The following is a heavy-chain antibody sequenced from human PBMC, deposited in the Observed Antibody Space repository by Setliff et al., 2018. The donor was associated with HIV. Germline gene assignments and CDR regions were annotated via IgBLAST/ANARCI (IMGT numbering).Heavy chain of an antibody. D-gene: IGHD1-7*01. CDR2: IDSNSGVV. Sequence: LSLSCAASGFSFSISTMNWVRQAPGKGLEWVSYIDSNSGVVYYADSVVDRFTISRDNDKKSLYLHADSLRAEDTAIYYCARGSDWNYVRFDYWGLGTLVTVSS. CDR3: ARGSDWNYVRFDY. V-gene: IGHV3-48*01. CDR1: GFSFSIST. J-gene: IGHJ4*02.